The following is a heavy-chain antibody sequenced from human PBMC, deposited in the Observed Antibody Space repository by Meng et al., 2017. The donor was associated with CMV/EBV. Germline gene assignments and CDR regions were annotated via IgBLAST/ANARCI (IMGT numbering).Heavy chain of an antibody. CDR2: ISAYNGNT. Sequence: ASVKVSCKASGYTFTSYGISWVRQAPGQGLEWMGWISAYNGNTNYAQKLQGRVTMTTDTSTSTAYMELRSLRSEDTAVYYCARPLRRITIFGVVTKNLYYYYGMDVWGQGTTVTVSS. J-gene: IGHJ6*02. CDR3: ARPLRRITIFGVVTKNLYYYYGMDV. CDR1: GYTFTSYG. V-gene: IGHV1-18*01. D-gene: IGHD3-3*01.